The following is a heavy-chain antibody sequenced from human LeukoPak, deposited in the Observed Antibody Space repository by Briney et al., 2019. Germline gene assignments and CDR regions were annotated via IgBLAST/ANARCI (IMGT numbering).Heavy chain of an antibody. D-gene: IGHD1-26*01. J-gene: IGHJ4*02. V-gene: IGHV3-15*01. Sequence: PGRSLRLSCAASGFTFSNAWMSWVRQAPGKGLEWVGRIKSKTDGGTTDYAAPVKGRFTISRDDSKNALYLQMNSLKTEDTAVYYCTTVAEEWELLGAFDYWGQGTLVTVSS. CDR3: TTVAEEWELLGAFDY. CDR2: IKSKTDGGTT. CDR1: GFTFSNAW.